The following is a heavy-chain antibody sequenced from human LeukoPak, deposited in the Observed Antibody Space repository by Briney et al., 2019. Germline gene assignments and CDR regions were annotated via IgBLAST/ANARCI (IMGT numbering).Heavy chain of an antibody. J-gene: IGHJ4*02. CDR3: AKEGYDSR. CDR1: GFTFSSYA. D-gene: IGHD3-22*01. CDR2: ISYDGSNK. Sequence: PGGSLRLSCAASGFTFSSYAMSWVRQAPGKGLEWVAVISYDGSNKYYADSVKGRFTISRDNSKNTLYLQMNSLRAEDTAVYYCAKEGYDSRWGQGTLVTVSS. V-gene: IGHV3-30*18.